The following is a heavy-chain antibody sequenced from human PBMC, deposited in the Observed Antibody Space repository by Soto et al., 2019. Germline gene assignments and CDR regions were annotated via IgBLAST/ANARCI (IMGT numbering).Heavy chain of an antibody. CDR2: ISSSGSTI. CDR3: ARDGQYWIQLWPSPFDY. CDR1: VFTFISYE. J-gene: IGHJ4*02. Sequence: HPGWSLRLSCASSVFTFISYEMNWVRQAPGKGLEWVSYISSSGSTIYYADSVKGRFTISRDNAKNSLYLQMNSLRAEDTAVYYCARDGQYWIQLWPSPFDYWGQGTLVTVSS. D-gene: IGHD5-18*01. V-gene: IGHV3-48*03.